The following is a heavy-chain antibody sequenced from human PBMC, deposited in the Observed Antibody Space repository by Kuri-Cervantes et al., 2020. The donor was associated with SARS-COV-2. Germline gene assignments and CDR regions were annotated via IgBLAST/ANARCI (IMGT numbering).Heavy chain of an antibody. D-gene: IGHD3-22*01. CDR1: GFTFSNYK. CDR2: ISSTGSTK. Sequence: GGSLRLSCEVSGFTFSNYKMNWVRQAPGKGLEWVSSISSTGSTKYYADSVQGRFTISRNNAGNSLYLQMNSLRVEDTAVYYCGTLFKYESSAYRPIENWGQGILVTVSS. J-gene: IGHJ4*02. CDR3: GTLFKYESSAYRPIEN. V-gene: IGHV3-48*03.